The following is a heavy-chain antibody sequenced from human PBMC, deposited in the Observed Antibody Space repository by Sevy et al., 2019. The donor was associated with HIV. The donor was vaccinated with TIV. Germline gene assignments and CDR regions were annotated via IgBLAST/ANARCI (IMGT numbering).Heavy chain of an antibody. CDR2: IIPIFGTA. CDR3: APLYYDILTGSGYGMDV. Sequence: ASVKVSCKASGGTFSSYAISWVRQAPGQGLEWMGGIIPIFGTANYAQKFQGRVTITADESTSTAYMELSSLRSEDTAVYYCAPLYYDILTGSGYGMDVWGQGTTVTVSS. CDR1: GGTFSSYA. D-gene: IGHD3-9*01. J-gene: IGHJ6*02. V-gene: IGHV1-69*13.